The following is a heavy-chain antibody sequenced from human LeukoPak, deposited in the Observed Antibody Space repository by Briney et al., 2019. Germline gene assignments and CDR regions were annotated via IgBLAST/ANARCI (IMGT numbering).Heavy chain of an antibody. CDR3: ARGGGGYCSGGRCYHSGKNFDY. V-gene: IGHV4-34*01. CDR1: GGSFSGYY. CDR2: INHSGST. D-gene: IGHD2-15*01. Sequence: SETLSLTCAVYGGSFSGYYWSWIRQPPGKGLEWIGEINHSGSTNYNPSLKSRVTISVDTSKNQFSLKLSSVTAADTAVYYCARGGGGYCSGGRCYHSGKNFDYWGQGTLVTVSS. J-gene: IGHJ4*02.